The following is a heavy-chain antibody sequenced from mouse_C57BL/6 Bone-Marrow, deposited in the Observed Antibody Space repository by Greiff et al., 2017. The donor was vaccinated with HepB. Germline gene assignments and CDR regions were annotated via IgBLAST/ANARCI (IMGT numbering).Heavy chain of an antibody. CDR1: GYTFTSYW. Sequence: QVQLQPGAELVKPGASVKLSCKASGYTFTSYWMHWVKQRPGQGLEWIGMIHPNSGSTNYNEKFKSKATLTVDKSSSTAYMQLSSLTSEDSAVYYCARSGAYGRVFAYWGQGTLVTVSA. D-gene: IGHD1-1*01. J-gene: IGHJ3*01. V-gene: IGHV1-64*01. CDR3: ARSGAYGRVFAY. CDR2: IHPNSGST.